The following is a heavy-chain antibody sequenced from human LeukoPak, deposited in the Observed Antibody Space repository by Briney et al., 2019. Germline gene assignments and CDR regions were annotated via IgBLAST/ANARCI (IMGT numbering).Heavy chain of an antibody. CDR2: IIGGGGST. CDR3: AKDIAASI. Sequence: GGSLRLSCAASGFTFTSYAMSWVRQAPGQGLEWVASIIGGGGSTFYADSLKGRFTISRDNSKNTLYLQMNSLRAEDTAVYYCAKDIAASIWGQGTLVTVSS. CDR1: GFTFTSYA. D-gene: IGHD6-13*01. V-gene: IGHV3-23*01. J-gene: IGHJ4*02.